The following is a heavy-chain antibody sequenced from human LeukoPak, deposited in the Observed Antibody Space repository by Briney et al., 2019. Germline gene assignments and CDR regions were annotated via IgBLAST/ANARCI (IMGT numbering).Heavy chain of an antibody. CDR1: GFTFSSHD. CDR2: IGTSDTTT. Sequence: GGSLRLSCAASGFTFSSHDMNSVRQARGKVLEWISYIGTSDTTTFYADSVKGRFSISRDNAKNSLYLQMNSLRVEDTAVYYCATDTPGDVDFGYWGQGTLVTVSS. D-gene: IGHD3-10*01. V-gene: IGHV3-48*03. J-gene: IGHJ4*02. CDR3: ATDTPGDVDFGY.